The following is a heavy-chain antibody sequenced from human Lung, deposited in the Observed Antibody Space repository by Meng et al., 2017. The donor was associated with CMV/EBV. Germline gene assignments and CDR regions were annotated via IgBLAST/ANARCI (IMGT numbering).Heavy chain of an antibody. V-gene: IGHV1-8*01. CDR3: ARGQVQCSTINCHDYRFSGMDV. J-gene: IGHJ6*04. CDR1: GYTFSNYD. D-gene: IGHD2/OR15-2a*01. Sequence: SXXVSXKASGYTFSNYDIIWVRQASGQGLEWVGWMNPNRGNTAYAQKFQGRVTMTRDTSTSIAYMELSSLRSGDTAVYYCARGQVQCSTINCHDYRFSGMDVWGTGNXV. CDR2: MNPNRGNT.